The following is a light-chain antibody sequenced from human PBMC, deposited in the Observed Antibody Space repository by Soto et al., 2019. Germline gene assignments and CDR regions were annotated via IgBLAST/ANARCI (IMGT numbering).Light chain of an antibody. J-gene: IGKJ4*01. CDR3: QQFRSYPLT. CDR1: QTVRNNY. CDR2: DAS. Sequence: IVLTQSPATLCLSPGERATLSCRASQTVRNNYLAWYQQKPGQAPRLLIYDASSRATGIPDRFSGGGSGTDFTLTISRLEPEDFAVYYCQQFRSYPLTFGGGTKVDI. V-gene: IGKV3-20*01.